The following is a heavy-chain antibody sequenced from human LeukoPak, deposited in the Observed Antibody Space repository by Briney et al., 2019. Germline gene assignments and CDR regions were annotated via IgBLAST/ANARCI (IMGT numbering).Heavy chain of an antibody. CDR3: ARPGVAAVEDY. Sequence: PGGSLRLSCAASGFTFSSYSMSWVRQAPGKGLEWVANIKQDGSEKYYVDSVKGRFTISRDNAKNSLYLQMNSLRAEDTAVYYCARPGVAAVEDYWGQGTLVTVSS. D-gene: IGHD6-13*01. V-gene: IGHV3-7*01. J-gene: IGHJ4*02. CDR1: GFTFSSYS. CDR2: IKQDGSEK.